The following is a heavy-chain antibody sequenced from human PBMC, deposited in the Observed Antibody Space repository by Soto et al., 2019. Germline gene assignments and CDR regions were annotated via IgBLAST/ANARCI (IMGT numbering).Heavy chain of an antibody. V-gene: IGHV1-18*01. J-gene: IGHJ4*02. CDR1: GYTFTSYG. Sequence: GASVKVSCKASGYTFTSYGISWVRRAPGQGLEWMGWISAYNGNTNYAQKLQGRVTMTTDTSTSTAYMELRSLRSDDTAVYYCARSLGYCSGGSCYSDYWGQGTLVTVSS. CDR2: ISAYNGNT. D-gene: IGHD2-15*01. CDR3: ARSLGYCSGGSCYSDY.